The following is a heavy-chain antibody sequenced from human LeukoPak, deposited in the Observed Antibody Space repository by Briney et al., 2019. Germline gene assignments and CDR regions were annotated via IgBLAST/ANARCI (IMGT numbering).Heavy chain of an antibody. V-gene: IGHV4-30-2*01. CDR1: GGSFSGYY. D-gene: IGHD6-6*01. CDR3: ARTVEQLDAFDI. Sequence: SETLSLTCAVYGGSFSGYYWSWIRQPPGKGLEWIGYIYHSGSTYYNPSLKSRVTISVDRSKNQFSLKLSSVTAADTAVYYCARTVEQLDAFDIWGQGTMVTVSS. J-gene: IGHJ3*02. CDR2: IYHSGST.